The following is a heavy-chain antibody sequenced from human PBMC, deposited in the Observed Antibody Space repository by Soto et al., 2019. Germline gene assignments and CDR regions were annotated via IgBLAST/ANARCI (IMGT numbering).Heavy chain of an antibody. D-gene: IGHD2-15*01. Sequence: QEQLVESGGGVVQAGRSLRLSCAASGFTFNFFGMHWVRQAPGKGLEWVAVISYDGSEKYYADSVKGRFTMSRDNSKTMVYLEMSSLRPEDRSVYYFAIVRRCSFDAFDFWGPGTMVTVSS. CDR2: ISYDGSEK. CDR3: AIVRRCSFDAFDF. V-gene: IGHV3-30*03. CDR1: GFTFNFFG. J-gene: IGHJ3*01.